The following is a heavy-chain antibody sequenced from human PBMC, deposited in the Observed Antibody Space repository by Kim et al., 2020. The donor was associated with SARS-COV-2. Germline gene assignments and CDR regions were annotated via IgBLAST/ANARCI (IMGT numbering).Heavy chain of an antibody. Sequence: KGRFTISRDDSKNTLYLQMNSLKTEDTAVYYCTTDLYYYDSSGYPNSGMDVWGQGTTVTVSS. CDR3: TTDLYYYDSSGYPNSGMDV. V-gene: IGHV3-15*01. D-gene: IGHD3-22*01. J-gene: IGHJ6*02.